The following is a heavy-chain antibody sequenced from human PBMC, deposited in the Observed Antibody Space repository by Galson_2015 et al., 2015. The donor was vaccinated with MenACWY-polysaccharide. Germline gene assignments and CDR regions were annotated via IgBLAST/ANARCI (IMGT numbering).Heavy chain of an antibody. CDR3: ARKSSGWYGEFDP. CDR2: ISGSGVST. CDR1: GFTFSSYA. D-gene: IGHD6-19*01. J-gene: IGHJ5*02. Sequence: SLRLSCAASGFTFSSYAMSWVRQAPGRGLEWVSIISGSGVSTFYADFVKGRATTSRDNVKNTLYMQMKSLRGEDTAVYYCARKSSGWYGEFDPWGQGTLVTVSS. V-gene: IGHV3-23*01.